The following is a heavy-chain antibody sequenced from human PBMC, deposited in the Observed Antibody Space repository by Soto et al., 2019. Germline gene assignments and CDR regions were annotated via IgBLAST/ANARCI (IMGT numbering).Heavy chain of an antibody. J-gene: IGHJ4*02. V-gene: IGHV3-23*01. D-gene: IGHD4-4*01. CDR1: GFTFNALP. CDR3: ARVASDYINSVDH. CDR2: IGGSGGNS. Sequence: DVQLLESGGGLVQPGGSLRLSCAASGFTFNALPMTWVRQAPGKGLEWVSAIGGSGGNSDNAGSVRGRFTISRDNSKDTVDLQMNSLRVEDTAVYYCARVASDYINSVDHWGQGILVSVSS.